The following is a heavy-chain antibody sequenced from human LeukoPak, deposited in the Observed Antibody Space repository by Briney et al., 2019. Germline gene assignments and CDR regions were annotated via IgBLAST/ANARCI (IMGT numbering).Heavy chain of an antibody. Sequence: GGSLRLSCEASGFAFNSYTITWVRQAPGKGLESVSSITSRSSHIYIADSVKGRFTISRDNAKNSLFLQMSSLRVEDTAVYYCARGNHNGTIWWYYYYYYYMDVWGKGTTVTVSS. J-gene: IGHJ6*03. D-gene: IGHD3-9*01. CDR1: GFAFNSYT. CDR2: ITSRSSHI. CDR3: ARGNHNGTIWWYYYYYYYMDV. V-gene: IGHV3-21*01.